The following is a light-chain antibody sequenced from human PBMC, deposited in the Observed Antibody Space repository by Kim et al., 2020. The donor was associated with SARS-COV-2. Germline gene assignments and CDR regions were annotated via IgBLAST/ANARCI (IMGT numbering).Light chain of an antibody. V-gene: IGLV2-14*03. CDR3: SSYATSRSYV. CDR2: DVN. J-gene: IGLJ1*01. CDR1: SSDVGTYNY. Sequence: GQWSTISCTGTSSDVGTYNYVAWYQQYPGKAPKLMIYDVNKRPSGISNRFSGSKSGNTASLTISGLQAEDEADYYCSSYATSRSYVFGTGTKVTVL.